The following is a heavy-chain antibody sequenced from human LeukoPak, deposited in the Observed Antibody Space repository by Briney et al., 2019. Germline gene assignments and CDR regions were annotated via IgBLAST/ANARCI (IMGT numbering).Heavy chain of an antibody. J-gene: IGHJ4*02. CDR1: GGSISSYY. V-gene: IGHV4-59*08. Sequence: PSETLSLTCTVSGGSISSYYLNWIRRPPGKGLEWIGYIYYSGSTTYNPSLKSRATISLDTSKNQYSLKLSSVAAADTAVYYCARSGSYAAAGDYWGQGTLVTVSS. CDR2: IYYSGST. CDR3: ARSGSYAAAGDY. D-gene: IGHD2-15*01.